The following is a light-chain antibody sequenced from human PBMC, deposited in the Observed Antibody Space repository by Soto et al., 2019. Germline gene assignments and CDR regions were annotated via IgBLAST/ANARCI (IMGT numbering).Light chain of an antibody. V-gene: IGKV1-39*01. CDR3: QQSYTAQLT. CDR1: QDISTY. J-gene: IGKJ4*01. CDR2: AS. Sequence: DIQMTQSPYSLSASVGDRVTITCRASQDISTYLSWYQQKPGKAPCLLIYASSLQSGVPPRFSGSGFGADFTLTISILQPEDFATYFFQQSYTAQLTFGGGTKVEL.